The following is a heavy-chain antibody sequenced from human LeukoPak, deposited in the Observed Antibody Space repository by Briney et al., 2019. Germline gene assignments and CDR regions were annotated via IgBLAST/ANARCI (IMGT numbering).Heavy chain of an antibody. CDR1: GFTFSSYS. V-gene: IGHV3-21*01. D-gene: IGHD3-10*01. Sequence: GGSLRLSCAASGFTFSSYSMNWVRQAPGKGLEWVSSISSSSSYKYYADSVKGRFTISRDNAKNSLYLQMNSLRAEDTAVYYCARDFHSGVRGVILKYFDYWGQGTLVTVSS. J-gene: IGHJ4*02. CDR2: ISSSSSYK. CDR3: ARDFHSGVRGVILKYFDY.